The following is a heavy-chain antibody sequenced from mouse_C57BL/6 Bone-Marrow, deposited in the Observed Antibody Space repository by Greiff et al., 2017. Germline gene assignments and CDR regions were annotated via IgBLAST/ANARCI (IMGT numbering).Heavy chain of an antibody. J-gene: IGHJ1*03. CDR3: ARSAVYGSCYWYVDV. CDR2: IDPSDSYT. Sequence: QVQLQQPGAELVMPGASVKLSCKASGYTFTSYWMHWVKQRPGQGLEWIGEIDPSDSYTNYNQKFKGKSTLTVDKSSSTAYMQLSSLTSEDSAVYYCARSAVYGSCYWYVDVWGTGTTVTVSS. V-gene: IGHV1-69*01. D-gene: IGHD1-1*01. CDR1: GYTFTSYW.